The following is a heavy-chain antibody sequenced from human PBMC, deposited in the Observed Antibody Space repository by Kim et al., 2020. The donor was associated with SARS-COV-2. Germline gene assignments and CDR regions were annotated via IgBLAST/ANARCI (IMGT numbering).Heavy chain of an antibody. J-gene: IGHJ4*02. CDR2: IYHSGST. CDR3: ARSSVVPAAKFDY. Sequence: SETLSLTCAVSGGSISSSNWWSWVRQPPGKGLEWIGEIYHSGSTNYNPSLKSRVTISVDKSKNQFSLKLSSVTAADTAVYYCARSSVVPAAKFDYWGQGTLVTVSS. CDR1: GGSISSSNW. V-gene: IGHV4-4*02. D-gene: IGHD2-2*01.